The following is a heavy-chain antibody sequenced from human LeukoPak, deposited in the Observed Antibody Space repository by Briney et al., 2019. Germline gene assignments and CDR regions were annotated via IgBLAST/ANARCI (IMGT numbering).Heavy chain of an antibody. CDR1: GFTFSSYS. CDR2: ISSSSSTI. D-gene: IGHD3-16*02. J-gene: IGHJ5*02. CDR3: AREDYYDYVWGSYRYVWFDP. Sequence: GGSLRLSCAASGFTFSSYSMNWVRQAPGKGLEWVSYISSSSSTIYYADSVKGRFTISRDNAKNSLYLQMNSLRAEDTAVYYCAREDYYDYVWGSYRYVWFDPWGQGTLVTVSS. V-gene: IGHV3-48*04.